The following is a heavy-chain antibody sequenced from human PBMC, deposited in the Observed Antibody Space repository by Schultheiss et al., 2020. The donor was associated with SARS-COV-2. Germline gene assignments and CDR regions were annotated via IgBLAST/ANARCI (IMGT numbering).Heavy chain of an antibody. CDR1: GYTFTSYD. CDR2: MNPNSGNT. Sequence: ASVKVSCKASGYTFTSYDINWVRQATGQGLEWMGWMNPNSGNTGYAQKFQGRVTMTTDTSTSTAYMELRSLRSDDTAVYYCAREPEPNADYYYYGMDVWGQGTTVTVSS. CDR3: AREPEPNADYYYYGMDV. J-gene: IGHJ6*02. V-gene: IGHV1-8*01. D-gene: IGHD1-14*01.